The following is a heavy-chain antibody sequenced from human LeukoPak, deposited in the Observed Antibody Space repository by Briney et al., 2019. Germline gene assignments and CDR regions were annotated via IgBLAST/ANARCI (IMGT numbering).Heavy chain of an antibody. Sequence: GASVKVSCKASGYTFTSHTMHWVRQAPGQRLEWMGWINAGNANTKYSQKFQGRVTITRDTSASTAYMDLSSLRSEDTAVYYCARGTGITMVRDGFDIWGQGTMVTVSS. CDR2: INAGNANT. CDR1: GYTFTSHT. D-gene: IGHD3-10*01. V-gene: IGHV1-3*01. CDR3: ARGTGITMVRDGFDI. J-gene: IGHJ3*02.